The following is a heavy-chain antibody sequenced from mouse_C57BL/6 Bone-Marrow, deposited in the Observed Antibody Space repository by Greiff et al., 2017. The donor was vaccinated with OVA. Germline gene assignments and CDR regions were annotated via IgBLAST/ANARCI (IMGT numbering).Heavy chain of an antibody. Sequence: VQSGGGLVKPGGSLKLSCAASGFTFSSYAMSWVRRTPEKRLEWVATISDGGSYTYYPDNVKGRFTISRDNAKNNLYLQMSHLKSEDTAMYYCARDYYSNFDYWGQGTTLTVSS. V-gene: IGHV5-4*01. CDR2: ISDGGSYT. J-gene: IGHJ2*01. CDR1: GFTFSSYA. CDR3: ARDYYSNFDY. D-gene: IGHD2-12*01.